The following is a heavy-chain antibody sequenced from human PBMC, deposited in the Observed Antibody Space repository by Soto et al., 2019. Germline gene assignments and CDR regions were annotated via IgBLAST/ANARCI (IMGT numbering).Heavy chain of an antibody. Sequence: EVQLLESGGGLVQPGGSLRLSCAASGFTFSSYAMSWVRQAPGKGLEWVSAISGSGGSTYYADSVKGRFTISRDNSKNTLYLQMNSLRAEDTAVYYCAKDYDFWSGSPASYYFDYWGQGTLFTVS. D-gene: IGHD3-3*01. CDR3: AKDYDFWSGSPASYYFDY. J-gene: IGHJ4*02. CDR1: GFTFSSYA. V-gene: IGHV3-23*01. CDR2: ISGSGGST.